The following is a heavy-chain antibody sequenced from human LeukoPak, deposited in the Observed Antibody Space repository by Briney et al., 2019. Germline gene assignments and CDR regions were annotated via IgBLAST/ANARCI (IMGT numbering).Heavy chain of an antibody. CDR3: ARGRCSGGSCYSGAFDI. Sequence: ASVKVSCKASGYTFTGYYMHWVRQAPGQGLEWMGWINPNSGGTNYAQKFQGRVTMTRDTSISTAYMELSRLRSDDTAVYYCARGRCSGGSCYSGAFDIWGQGTMVTVSS. D-gene: IGHD2-15*01. J-gene: IGHJ3*02. V-gene: IGHV1-2*02. CDR1: GYTFTGYY. CDR2: INPNSGGT.